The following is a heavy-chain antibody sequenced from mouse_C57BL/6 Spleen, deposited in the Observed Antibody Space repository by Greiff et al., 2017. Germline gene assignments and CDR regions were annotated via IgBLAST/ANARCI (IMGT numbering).Heavy chain of an antibody. CDR1: GYKFTDYE. Sequence: VQLQQSGAELVRPGASVTLSCKASGYKFTDYEMHWVKQTPVHGLEWIGAIDPETGGTAYNQKFKGKAILTADKSSSTAYMELRSLTSEDSAVYYCTRSGYYSNFLFDYWGQGTTLTVSS. D-gene: IGHD2-5*01. CDR3: TRSGYYSNFLFDY. V-gene: IGHV1-15*01. J-gene: IGHJ2*01. CDR2: IDPETGGT.